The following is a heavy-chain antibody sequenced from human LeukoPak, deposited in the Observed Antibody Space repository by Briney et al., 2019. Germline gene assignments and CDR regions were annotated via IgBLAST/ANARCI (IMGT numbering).Heavy chain of an antibody. D-gene: IGHD1-26*01. J-gene: IGHJ4*02. CDR3: ARHKVGATRHFDY. CDR2: IYIGGDT. Sequence: GGSLRLSCAVSGFTVSANYMNWVRQAPGKGLEWVSVIYIGGDTYYADSVKGRFTISRHNSKNTLYLQMNSLKLEDTAVYYCARHKVGATRHFDYWGQGTLVTVSS. V-gene: IGHV3-53*04. CDR1: GFTVSANY.